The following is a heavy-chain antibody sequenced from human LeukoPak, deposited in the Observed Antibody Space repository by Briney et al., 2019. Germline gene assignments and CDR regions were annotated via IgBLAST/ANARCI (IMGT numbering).Heavy chain of an antibody. J-gene: IGHJ4*02. Sequence: GGSLRLSCAASGFTFSSYAMSWVRQAPGKGLEWVSAISGSGGSTYYADSVKGRFTISRDNSKNTLYLQINSLRAEDTAVYYCAKPSSGYYFFYWGQGTLVTVSS. CDR1: GFTFSSYA. D-gene: IGHD3-22*01. CDR2: ISGSGGST. V-gene: IGHV3-23*01. CDR3: AKPSSGYYFFY.